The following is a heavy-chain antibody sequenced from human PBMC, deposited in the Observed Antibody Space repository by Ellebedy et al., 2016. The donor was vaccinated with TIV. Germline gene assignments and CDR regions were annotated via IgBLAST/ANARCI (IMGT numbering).Heavy chain of an antibody. CDR2: IYYGGPT. CDR3: AAQSRDYVWDGDH. V-gene: IGHV4-39*07. Sequence: SETLSLTCTVSGGSISSSTSYWGWIRQPPGKGLEWIGSIYYGGPTYYNPSPRIRLSISLDTSKKPFSLKMNSLTAADTAVYFCAAQSRDYVWDGDHWGQGTLVTVSS. D-gene: IGHD3-16*01. CDR1: GGSISSSTSY. J-gene: IGHJ4*02.